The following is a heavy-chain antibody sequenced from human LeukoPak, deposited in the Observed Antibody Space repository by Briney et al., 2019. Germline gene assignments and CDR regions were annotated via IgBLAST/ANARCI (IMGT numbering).Heavy chain of an antibody. V-gene: IGHV3-11*01. CDR2: ISSSGSTI. J-gene: IGHJ3*02. Sequence: GGSLRLSCAASGFTFSDYYMSWIRQAPGKGLEWVSYISSSGSTIYYADSVKGRFTISRDNAKNSLDLQMNSLRAEDTAVYYWARGSGYYGSGSSVDAFDIWGQGTMVTVSS. CDR1: GFTFSDYY. CDR3: ARGSGYYGSGSSVDAFDI. D-gene: IGHD3-10*01.